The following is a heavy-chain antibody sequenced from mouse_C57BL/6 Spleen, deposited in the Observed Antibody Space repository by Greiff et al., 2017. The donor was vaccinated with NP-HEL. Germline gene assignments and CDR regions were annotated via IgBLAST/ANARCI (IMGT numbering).Heavy chain of an antibody. J-gene: IGHJ4*01. CDR1: GFTFSDYG. Sequence: EVQVVESGGGLVKPGGSLKLSCAASGFTFSDYGMHWVRQAPEKGLEWVAYISSGSSTIYYADTVKGRFTISRDNAKNTLFLQMTSLRSEDTAMYYCAIGNVDYYAMDYWGQGTSVTVSS. V-gene: IGHV5-17*01. CDR3: AIGNVDYYAMDY. CDR2: ISSGSSTI. D-gene: IGHD2-1*01.